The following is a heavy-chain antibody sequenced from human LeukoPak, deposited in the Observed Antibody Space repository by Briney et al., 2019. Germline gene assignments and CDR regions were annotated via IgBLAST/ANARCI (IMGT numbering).Heavy chain of an antibody. J-gene: IGHJ4*02. V-gene: IGHV1-69*04. Sequence: SVKVSCKASGGTFSSYAISWVRQAPGQGLEWMGRIIPILGIANYAQKFQGRVTITADKSTSTAYMELSSPRSEDTAVYYCARVPVGFGELNYNDYWGQGTLVTVSS. CDR2: IIPILGIA. D-gene: IGHD3-10*01. CDR3: ARVPVGFGELNYNDY. CDR1: GGTFSSYA.